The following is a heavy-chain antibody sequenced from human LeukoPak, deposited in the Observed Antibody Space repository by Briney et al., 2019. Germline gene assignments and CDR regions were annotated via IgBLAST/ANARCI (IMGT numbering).Heavy chain of an antibody. J-gene: IGHJ4*02. CDR3: ARGPGRAAAGAYYFDY. CDR2: INHSGST. Sequence: TSETLSLTCAVYGGSFSGYYWSWIRQPPGKGLEWIGEINHSGSTNYNPSLKSRVTISVDTSKNQFSLKLSSVTAADTAVYYCARGPGRAAAGAYYFDYWGQGTLVTASS. V-gene: IGHV4-34*01. D-gene: IGHD6-13*01. CDR1: GGSFSGYY.